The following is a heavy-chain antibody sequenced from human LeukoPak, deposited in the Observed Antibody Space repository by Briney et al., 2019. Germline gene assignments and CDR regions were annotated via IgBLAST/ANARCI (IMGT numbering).Heavy chain of an antibody. V-gene: IGHV4-34*01. Sequence: PSETLSLTCAVYGGSFSGYYWSWIRQPPGKGLEWIGEINHSGSTNYNPSLKSRVTISVDTSKNQFSLKLSSVTAADTAVYYCARGGYSYSGSPDYFDYWGQGTLVTVSS. CDR2: INHSGST. D-gene: IGHD1-26*01. CDR1: GGSFSGYY. J-gene: IGHJ4*02. CDR3: ARGGYSYSGSPDYFDY.